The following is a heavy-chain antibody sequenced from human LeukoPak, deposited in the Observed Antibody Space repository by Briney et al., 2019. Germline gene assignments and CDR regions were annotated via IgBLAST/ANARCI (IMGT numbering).Heavy chain of an antibody. D-gene: IGHD2-8*01. Sequence: GGSLRLSCAASGFTFSRYRMRWVRQAPGKGLEWVGRIKSKTDRGTTDYAAPVKRRFTISRDDSKNTLYLQMNSLKTEDTAVYYFTTDKEIGVDYWGQGTLGTVSA. J-gene: IGHJ4*02. CDR3: TTDKEIGVDY. CDR1: GFTFSRYR. V-gene: IGHV3-15*01. CDR2: IKSKTDRGTT.